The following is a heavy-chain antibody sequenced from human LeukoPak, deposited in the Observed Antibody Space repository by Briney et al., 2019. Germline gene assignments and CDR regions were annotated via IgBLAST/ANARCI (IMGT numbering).Heavy chain of an antibody. CDR1: GGSFSGYY. CDR3: ARGLGSYCSSTSCYTLAGMDV. J-gene: IGHJ6*01. CDR2: INHSGST. Sequence: PSETLSLTCAVYGGSFSGYYWSWIRQPPGKGLEWIGEINHSGSTNYNPSLKSRVTISVNTSKNQFSLKLRSVAAADTAVYYCARGLGSYCSSTSCYTLAGMDVWGQGATVTDSS. D-gene: IGHD2-2*02. V-gene: IGHV4-34*01.